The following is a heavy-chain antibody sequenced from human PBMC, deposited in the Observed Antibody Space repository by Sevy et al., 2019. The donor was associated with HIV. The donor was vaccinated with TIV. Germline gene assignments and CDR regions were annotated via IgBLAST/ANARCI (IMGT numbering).Heavy chain of an antibody. V-gene: IGHV3-48*01. CDR1: GFTFSKYS. CDR3: ARGPRWYYFDY. CDR2: ISSSSNNI. D-gene: IGHD2-15*01. J-gene: IGHJ4*02. Sequence: GGSRRLSCAGSGFTFSKYSMNWVRQAPGKGLEWVSYISSSSNNIYYVESGKGRFTISRDNAKNSLYLQMNSLRAEDTAVYYCARGPRWYYFDYWGQGTLVTVSS.